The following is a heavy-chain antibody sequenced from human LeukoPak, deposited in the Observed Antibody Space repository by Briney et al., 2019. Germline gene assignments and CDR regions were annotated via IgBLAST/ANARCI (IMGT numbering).Heavy chain of an antibody. V-gene: IGHV3-48*01. CDR3: ARDRGAYCGGDCYLGFDY. CDR1: RFSFSIYS. Sequence: GGSLRLSCAVSRFSFSIYSMNWVRQAPGRGLKWVSYISSRSDAIYYADSVKGRFAISRDNAKNSLYLQMTSLTAEDTAVYYCARDRGAYCGGDCYLGFDYWGRGTLVTVSS. D-gene: IGHD2-21*02. CDR2: ISSRSDAI. J-gene: IGHJ4*01.